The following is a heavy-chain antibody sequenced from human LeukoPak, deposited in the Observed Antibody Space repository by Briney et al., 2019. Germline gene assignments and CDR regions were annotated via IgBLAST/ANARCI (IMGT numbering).Heavy chain of an antibody. Sequence: PSETLSLTCTVSGGSISSSSYYWGWIRQPPGKGLEWIGSIYYSGSTYYNPSLKSRVTISVDTSKNQFSLKLSSVTAADTAVYYCARIIAAAAPDGLNYWGQGTLVTVSS. J-gene: IGHJ4*02. CDR1: GGSISSSSYY. CDR3: ARIIAAAAPDGLNY. D-gene: IGHD6-13*01. V-gene: IGHV4-39*07. CDR2: IYYSGST.